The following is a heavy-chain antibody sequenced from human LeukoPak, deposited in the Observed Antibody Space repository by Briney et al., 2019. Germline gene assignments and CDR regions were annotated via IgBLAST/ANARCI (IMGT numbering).Heavy chain of an antibody. CDR1: GYTFTGYY. D-gene: IGHD6-13*01. CDR2: INPNSGGT. CDR3: ARDKAGTGIAAASLDY. V-gene: IGHV1-2*04. Sequence: VASVTVSCKASGYTFTGYYMHWVRQAPGQGLEGMGWINPNSGGTNYAQKFQGWVTMTRDTSISTAYMELSRLRSDDTAVYYCARDKAGTGIAAASLDYWGQGTLVTVSS. J-gene: IGHJ4*02.